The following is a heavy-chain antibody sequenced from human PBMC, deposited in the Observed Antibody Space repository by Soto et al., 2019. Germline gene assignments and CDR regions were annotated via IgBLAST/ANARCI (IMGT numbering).Heavy chain of an antibody. Sequence: QVQLVQSGAEVKKPGSSVEVSCKASGGTFSSYTISWVRQAPGQGLEWMGRIIPILGIANYAQKFQGRVTITADKSTSTAYMELSSLRSEDTAVYYCAREGVSRDYVWGSYRYRWFDPWGQGTLVTVSS. CDR2: IIPILGIA. V-gene: IGHV1-69*08. D-gene: IGHD3-16*02. J-gene: IGHJ5*02. CDR1: GGTFSSYT. CDR3: AREGVSRDYVWGSYRYRWFDP.